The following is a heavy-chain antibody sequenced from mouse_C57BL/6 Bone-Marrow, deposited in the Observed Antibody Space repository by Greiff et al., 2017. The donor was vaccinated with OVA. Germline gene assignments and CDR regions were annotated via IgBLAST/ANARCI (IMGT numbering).Heavy chain of an antibody. V-gene: IGHV1-64*01. Sequence: VQLQQPGAELVKPGASVKLSCKASGYTFTSYWMHWVKQRPGQGLEWIGMIHPNSGSTNYKEKFKSKATLTVDKSSSTAYMQLSSLTSEDSAVYYCARYYYGSSPFAYWGQGTLVTVSA. CDR2: IHPNSGST. CDR1: GYTFTSYW. CDR3: ARYYYGSSPFAY. D-gene: IGHD1-1*01. J-gene: IGHJ3*01.